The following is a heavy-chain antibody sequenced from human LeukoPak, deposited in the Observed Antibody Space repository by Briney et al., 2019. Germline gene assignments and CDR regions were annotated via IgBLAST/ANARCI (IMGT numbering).Heavy chain of an antibody. CDR1: GFTFDKYY. J-gene: IGHJ4*02. V-gene: IGHV3-74*01. CDR3: IRVPY. Sequence: GGSLRLSCAVSGFTFDKYYMHWVRQAPGKGLVWVSRISSDGSNTNYADSVKGRFTISRDNAKNTLYLQMNSLRAEDTAVYYCIRVPYWGQGALVTVSS. CDR2: ISSDGSNT.